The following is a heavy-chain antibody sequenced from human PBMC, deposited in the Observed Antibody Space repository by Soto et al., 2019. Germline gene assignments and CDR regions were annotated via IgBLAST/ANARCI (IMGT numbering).Heavy chain of an antibody. CDR3: AKDYSTVTTDPLSVVLFDY. V-gene: IGHV3-23*01. CDR1: GFTFSSYA. CDR2: ITSDGRT. J-gene: IGHJ4*02. D-gene: IGHD4-17*01. Sequence: GGSLRLSCAASGFTFSSYAMSWVRQAPGKGLEWVPIITSDGRTYYADSVKGRFTISRDNSKNTVYLQMNSLRAEDTAVYYCAKDYSTVTTDPLSVVLFDYWGQGALVTVSS.